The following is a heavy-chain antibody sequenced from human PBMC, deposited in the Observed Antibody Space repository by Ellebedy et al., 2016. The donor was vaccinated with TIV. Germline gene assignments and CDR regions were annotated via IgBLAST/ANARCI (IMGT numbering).Heavy chain of an antibody. J-gene: IGHJ4*02. CDR1: GFTFSSYA. CDR2: ISGSGGNT. CDR3: AKDVIVSTASNFDS. Sequence: GESLKISCAASGFTFSSYAMSWVRQAPGKGLEWVSGISGSGGNTYYADSVKGRFAISRDNSKNTLYLQMDSLRAEDTAVYYCAKDVIVSTASNFDSWGQGSLVTVSS. D-gene: IGHD5/OR15-5a*01. V-gene: IGHV3-23*01.